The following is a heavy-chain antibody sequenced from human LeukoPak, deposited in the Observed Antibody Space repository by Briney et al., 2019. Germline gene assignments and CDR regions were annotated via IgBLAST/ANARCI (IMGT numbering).Heavy chain of an antibody. J-gene: IGHJ4*02. Sequence: GGSLRLSCAASGFTFDDYGMSWVRQAPGKGLEWVSGINWNGGSTGYADSVKGRFTISRDNAKNPLYLQMNSLRAEDTALYYCARCTNYDSSGYPDYWGQGTLVTVSS. D-gene: IGHD3-22*01. V-gene: IGHV3-20*04. CDR3: ARCTNYDSSGYPDY. CDR2: INWNGGST. CDR1: GFTFDDYG.